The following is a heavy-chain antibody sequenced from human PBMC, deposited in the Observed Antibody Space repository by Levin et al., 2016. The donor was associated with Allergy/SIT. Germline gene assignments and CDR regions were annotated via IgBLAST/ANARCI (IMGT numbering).Heavy chain of an antibody. D-gene: IGHD4-23*01. Sequence: SETLSLTCTVSGGSIGSYIWSWIRQPPGKGLEWIGFISHTGRTDYNPSLKSRVTISTDTSKDQLYLRLSSVTAADTAVYYCARYSGGIDPLYFDSWGQGTLVTVSS. V-gene: IGHV4-59*01. CDR2: ISHTGRT. CDR3: ARYSGGIDPLYFDS. J-gene: IGHJ4*02. CDR1: GGSIGSYI.